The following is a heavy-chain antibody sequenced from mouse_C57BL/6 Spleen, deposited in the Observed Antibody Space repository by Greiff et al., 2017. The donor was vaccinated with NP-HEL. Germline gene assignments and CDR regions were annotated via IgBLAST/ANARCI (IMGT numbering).Heavy chain of an antibody. V-gene: IGHV1-82*01. J-gene: IGHJ2*01. CDR3: APLDSSGYVPFAY. CDR1: GYAFSSSW. Sequence: QVQLQQSGPELVKPGASVKISCKASGYAFSSSWMNWVKQRPGKGLEWIGRIYPGDGDTNYNGKFKGKATLTADKSSSTAYMQLSSLTSEDSAVYFCAPLDSSGYVPFAYWGQGTTLTVSS. D-gene: IGHD3-2*02. CDR2: IYPGDGDT.